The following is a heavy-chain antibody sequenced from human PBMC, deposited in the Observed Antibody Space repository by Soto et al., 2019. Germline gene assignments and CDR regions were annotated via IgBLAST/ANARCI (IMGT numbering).Heavy chain of an antibody. CDR3: ARLWYYYGSGPQHWFDP. Sequence: SETLSLTCTVSGGSISSGGYYWSWIRQPPGKGLEWIGSIYYSGYTYYNPSLKSRVTISVDTSKNQFSLKLSSVTAADTAVYYCARLWYYYGSGPQHWFDPWGQGTLVTVSS. D-gene: IGHD3-10*01. CDR1: GGSISSGGYY. CDR2: IYYSGYT. J-gene: IGHJ5*02. V-gene: IGHV4-39*01.